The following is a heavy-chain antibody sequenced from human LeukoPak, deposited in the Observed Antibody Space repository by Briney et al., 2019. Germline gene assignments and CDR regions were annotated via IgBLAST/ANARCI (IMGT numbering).Heavy chain of an antibody. Sequence: PSETLSLTCTVSGGSISSGDYYWCWIRQPPGKGLEWIGYIYYSGSTYYNPSLKSRVTISVDTSKNQFSLKLSSVTAADTAVYYCARGVITIFGVVIQLDYWGQGTLVTVSS. CDR1: GGSISSGDYY. CDR2: IYYSGST. CDR3: ARGVITIFGVVIQLDY. V-gene: IGHV4-30-4*08. J-gene: IGHJ4*02. D-gene: IGHD3-3*01.